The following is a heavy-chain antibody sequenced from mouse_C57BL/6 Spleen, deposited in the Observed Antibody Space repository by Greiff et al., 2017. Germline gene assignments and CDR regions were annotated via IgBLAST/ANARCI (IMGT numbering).Heavy chain of an antibody. Sequence: QVQLQQSGAELVRPGASVTLSCKASGYTFTDYEMHWVKQTPVHGLEWIGAIDPETGGTAYNQKFKGKAILTADKSSSTAYMELRSLTSEDSAVYYCTRRGLIRRGTWFAYWGQGTLVTVSA. CDR2: IDPETGGT. CDR1: GYTFTDYE. V-gene: IGHV1-15*01. J-gene: IGHJ3*01. CDR3: TRRGLIRRGTWFAY. D-gene: IGHD2-12*01.